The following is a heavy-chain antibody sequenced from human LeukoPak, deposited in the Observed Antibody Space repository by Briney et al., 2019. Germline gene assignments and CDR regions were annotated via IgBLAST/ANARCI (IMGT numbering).Heavy chain of an antibody. Sequence: SETLSLTCAVYGGSVSGCDWSWIRQPPGKGLECIGEINHSGSTNYNPSLKSRVTISVDTSKNQFSLKLSSVTAAETAVYYCARAINWFDPWGQGTLVTVSS. V-gene: IGHV4-34*01. CDR1: GGSVSGCD. CDR3: ARAINWFDP. D-gene: IGHD3-3*01. J-gene: IGHJ5*02. CDR2: INHSGST.